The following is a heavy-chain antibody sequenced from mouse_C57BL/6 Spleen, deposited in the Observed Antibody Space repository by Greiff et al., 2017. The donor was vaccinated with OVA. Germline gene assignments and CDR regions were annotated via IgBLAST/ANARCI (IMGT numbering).Heavy chain of an antibody. CDR2: IDPETGGT. Sequence: VQLQQSGAELVRPGASVTLSCKASGYTFTDYEMHWVKQTPVHGLEWIGAIDPETGGTAYNQKFKGKAILTADKSSSTAYMELRSLTSEDSAVYYCTREGTAQATSYFDYWGQGTTLTVSS. D-gene: IGHD3-2*02. CDR1: GYTFTDYE. CDR3: TREGTAQATSYFDY. V-gene: IGHV1-15*01. J-gene: IGHJ2*01.